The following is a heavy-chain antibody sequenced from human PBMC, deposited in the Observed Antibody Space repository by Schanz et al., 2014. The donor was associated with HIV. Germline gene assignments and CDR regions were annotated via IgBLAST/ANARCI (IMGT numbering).Heavy chain of an antibody. CDR2: IWYDGSNK. CDR1: GFTFSNYA. J-gene: IGHJ6*02. CDR3: ARGSGPYYYYYGMDV. V-gene: IGHV3-30*04. D-gene: IGHD3-10*01. Sequence: QVQLVESGGGVVQPGRSLRLSCAVSGFTFSNYAMHWVRQAPGKGLEWVAVIWYDGSNKYYADSVKGRFTISRDNSKNTLYLQMNSLRAEDTAVYYCARGSGPYYYYYGMDVWGPGITVTVSS.